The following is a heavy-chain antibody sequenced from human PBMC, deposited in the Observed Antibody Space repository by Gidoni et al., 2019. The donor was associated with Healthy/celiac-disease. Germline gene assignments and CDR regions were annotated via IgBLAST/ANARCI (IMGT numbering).Heavy chain of an antibody. V-gene: IGHV1-18*01. CDR1: GYTFTSYG. J-gene: IGHJ6*02. D-gene: IGHD3-3*01. CDR3: AREGRFLDNFEVYYYGMDV. Sequence: QVQLVQSGAEVKKPGASVQVSCKASGYTFTSYGISWVRQAPGQGLEWMGWISAYNGNTNYAQKLQGRVTMTTDTSTSTAYMELRSLRSDDTAVYYCAREGRFLDNFEVYYYGMDVWGQGTTVTVSS. CDR2: ISAYNGNT.